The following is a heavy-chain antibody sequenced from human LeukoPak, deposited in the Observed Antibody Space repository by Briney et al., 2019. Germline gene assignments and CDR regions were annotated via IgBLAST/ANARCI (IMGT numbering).Heavy chain of an antibody. CDR1: GYSISSGYY. Sequence: SETLSLTCTVSGYSISSGYYWGWIRQPPGKGLEWIGSIYHSGSTYYNPSLKSRVTISVDTSKNQFSLKLSSVTAADTAVYYCARGTVVVVAARPRGPFDYWGQGTLVTVSS. CDR2: IYHSGST. J-gene: IGHJ4*02. V-gene: IGHV4-38-2*02. D-gene: IGHD2-15*01. CDR3: ARGTVVVVAARPRGPFDY.